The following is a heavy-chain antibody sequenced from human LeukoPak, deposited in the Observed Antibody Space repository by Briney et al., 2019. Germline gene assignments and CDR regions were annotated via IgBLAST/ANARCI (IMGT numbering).Heavy chain of an antibody. V-gene: IGHV4-4*07. Sequence: SETLSLTCTVSGGSISSYYWSWIRQPAGKGLEWIGRIYTSGSTNCNPSLKSRVTMSVDTSKNHFSRNLSSVTAADTAVYSCERTHPGSGDVFDIWGQGTMVTVSS. D-gene: IGHD3-10*01. CDR1: GGSISSYY. CDR2: IYTSGST. J-gene: IGHJ3*02. CDR3: ERTHPGSGDVFDI.